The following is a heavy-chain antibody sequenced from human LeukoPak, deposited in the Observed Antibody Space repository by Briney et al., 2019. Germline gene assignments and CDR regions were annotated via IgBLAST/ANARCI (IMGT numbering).Heavy chain of an antibody. CDR1: GFAFSTYA. J-gene: IGHJ4*02. CDR2: ISANGGST. CDR3: AKAREIERGGYDSYYFDF. D-gene: IGHD5-12*01. V-gene: IGHV3-23*01. Sequence: GGSLRLSCAASGFAFSTYAMGWVRQAPGKGLEWVSGISANGGSTYYADSVKGHFTVSRDKSKNTLFLQMNSLRAEDTAVYYCAKAREIERGGYDSYYFDFWGQGTLVTVSS.